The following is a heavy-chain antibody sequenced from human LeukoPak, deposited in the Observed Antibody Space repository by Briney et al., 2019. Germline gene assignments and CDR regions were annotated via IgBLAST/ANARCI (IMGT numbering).Heavy chain of an antibody. CDR2: INHSGST. CDR1: GGSFSGYY. Sequence: SETLSLTCAVYGGSFSGYYWSWIRQPPGKGLEWIGEINHSGSTNYNPSLKSRVTISVDTSKNQFSLKLSSVTAADTAVYYCARGGPYFDYWGQGTLVTVSS. CDR3: ARGGPYFDY. V-gene: IGHV4-34*01. J-gene: IGHJ4*02.